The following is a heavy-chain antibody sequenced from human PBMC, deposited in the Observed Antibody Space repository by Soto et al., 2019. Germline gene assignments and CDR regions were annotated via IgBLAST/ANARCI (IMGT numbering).Heavy chain of an antibody. D-gene: IGHD1-26*01. Sequence: SVKVYCKASGGTFSSYAISWVRQAPGQGLEWMGGIIPIFGTANYAQKFQGRVTITADKSTSTAYMELSSLRSEDTAVYYCASMGAPNYFDYWGQGTLVTVSS. CDR2: IIPIFGTA. CDR3: ASMGAPNYFDY. CDR1: GGTFSSYA. J-gene: IGHJ4*02. V-gene: IGHV1-69*06.